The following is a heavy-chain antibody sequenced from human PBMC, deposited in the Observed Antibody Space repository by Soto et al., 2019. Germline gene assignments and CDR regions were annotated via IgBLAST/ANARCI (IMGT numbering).Heavy chain of an antibody. V-gene: IGHV3-23*01. D-gene: IGHD5-12*01. CDR1: GFTFSSYA. CDR2: ISGSGGST. Sequence: EVQLLESGGGLVQPGGSLRLSCAASGFTFSSYAMSWVRQAPGKGLEWVSAISGSGGSTYYADCVKGRFTISRDNSKNTLYLQMNSLRAEDTAVYYCAKGGARLYYYYMDVWGKGTTVTVSS. J-gene: IGHJ6*03. CDR3: AKGGARLYYYYMDV.